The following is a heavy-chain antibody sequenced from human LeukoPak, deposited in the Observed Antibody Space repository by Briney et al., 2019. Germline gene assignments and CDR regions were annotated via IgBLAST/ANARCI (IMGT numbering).Heavy chain of an antibody. D-gene: IGHD6-19*01. CDR2: IYYSGST. J-gene: IGHJ4*02. Sequence: SETLSLTCTVSGGSISSSSYYWGWVRQPPGKGLEWMGSIYYSGSTYYNPSLKSRVTMSVDTSKNQFSLKLSSVTAADTAVYYCARDIGGWEYYFDYWGQGTLVTVSS. CDR1: GGSISSSSYY. V-gene: IGHV4-39*07. CDR3: ARDIGGWEYYFDY.